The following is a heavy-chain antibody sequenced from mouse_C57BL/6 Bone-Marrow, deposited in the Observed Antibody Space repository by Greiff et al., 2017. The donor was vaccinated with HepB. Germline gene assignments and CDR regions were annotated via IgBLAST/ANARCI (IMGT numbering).Heavy chain of an antibody. D-gene: IGHD4-1*01. CDR1: GFTFSDYG. Sequence: EVKLEESGGGLVKPGGSLKLSCAASGFTFSDYGMHWVRQAPEKGLEWVAYISSGSSTNYYADTVKGRFTISSDNAKNTLFLQMTSLRSEDTAMYYCARRANWDAWFAYWGQGTLVTVSA. V-gene: IGHV5-17*01. J-gene: IGHJ3*01. CDR2: ISSGSSTN. CDR3: ARRANWDAWFAY.